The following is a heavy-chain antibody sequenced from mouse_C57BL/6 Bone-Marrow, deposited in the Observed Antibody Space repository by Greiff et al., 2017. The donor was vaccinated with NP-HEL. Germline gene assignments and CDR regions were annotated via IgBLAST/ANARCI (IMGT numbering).Heavy chain of an antibody. CDR1: GFTFSSSG. Sequence: EVNLVESVGDLVKPGGSLKLSCAASGFTFSSSGMSWVRQTPDKRLEWVATISSGGSYTYYPASVKGRFTISRDTAKNTLYLQMSSLKSEDTAIYYCARGYYYGSGWAWFAYGGQGTLVTVTA. D-gene: IGHD1-1*01. V-gene: IGHV5-6*01. CDR2: ISSGGSYT. J-gene: IGHJ3*01. CDR3: ARGYYYGSGWAWFAY.